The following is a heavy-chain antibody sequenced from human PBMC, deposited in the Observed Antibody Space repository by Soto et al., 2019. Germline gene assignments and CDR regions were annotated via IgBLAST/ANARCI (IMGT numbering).Heavy chain of an antibody. CDR1: GDSISSRSHY. CDR3: AREGRHSGGMRESWFDP. V-gene: IGHV4-31*02. Sequence: SQTLSLTCVVSGDSISSRSHYWNWIRRVPGKGLEFIGYIFYTGATYYNPSLRGRISMSVDTSKNQFSLTLRSVTAADTAIYYCAREGRHSGGMRESWFDPWGQGTQVTVSS. D-gene: IGHD3-10*01. CDR2: IFYTGAT. J-gene: IGHJ5*02.